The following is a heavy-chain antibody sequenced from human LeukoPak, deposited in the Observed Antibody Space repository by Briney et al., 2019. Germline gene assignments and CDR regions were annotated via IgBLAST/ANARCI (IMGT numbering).Heavy chain of an antibody. J-gene: IGHJ3*02. V-gene: IGHV4-4*07. CDR3: ARDSIVVVPWDAFDI. CDR2: IYTSGST. CDR1: GGSISSYY. D-gene: IGHD2-2*01. Sequence: PSETLSLTCTVSGGSISSYYWSWIRQPAGKGLEWIGRIYTSGSTNYNPSLKSRVTMSVDTSKNQLSLKLSSVTAADTAVYYCARDSIVVVPWDAFDIWGQGTMVTVSS.